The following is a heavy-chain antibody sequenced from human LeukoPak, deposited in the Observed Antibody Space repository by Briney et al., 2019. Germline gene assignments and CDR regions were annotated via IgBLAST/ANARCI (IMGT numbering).Heavy chain of an antibody. CDR1: GFTFSSYW. D-gene: IGHD1-26*01. J-gene: IGHJ4*02. Sequence: GGSLRLSCASSGFTFSSYWMRWVRQAPGKGLDWVASINQDGSEKYYVDSVKGRFTISRDNAKNSLYLQMNSLRADDTAVYYCARARGGSNSDYWGQGTLVTVSS. CDR2: INQDGSEK. CDR3: ARARGGSNSDY. V-gene: IGHV3-7*05.